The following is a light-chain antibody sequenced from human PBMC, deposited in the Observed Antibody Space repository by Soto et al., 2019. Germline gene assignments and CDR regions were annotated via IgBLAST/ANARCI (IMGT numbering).Light chain of an antibody. CDR1: SSDVGTYNY. Sequence: QSVLTQPPSASGSLGQSVTISCTGSSSDVGTYNYVSWYQQYPGKAPKLMIYEVTKRPSGVPDRFSGSKSGNTASLTVSGLQADDEADYYCSSYAGSNNFVVFGGGTKLTDL. J-gene: IGLJ2*01. V-gene: IGLV2-8*01. CDR3: SSYAGSNNFVV. CDR2: EVT.